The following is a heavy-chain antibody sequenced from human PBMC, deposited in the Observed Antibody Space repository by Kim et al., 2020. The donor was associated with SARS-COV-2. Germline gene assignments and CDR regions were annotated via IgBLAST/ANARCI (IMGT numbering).Heavy chain of an antibody. CDR2: IDCGNGDT. CDR3: LGGYYFDY. Sequence: ASVKVSCKTSGHTFTEDSIHWVRQAPGQRLVWMGGIDCGNGDTIYSQKFQGRVTFTTDTSASTGYMELSSLTSEDSAVYYCLGGYYFDYWGQGTLVTVSS. V-gene: IGHV1-3*01. D-gene: IGHD2-15*01. J-gene: IGHJ4*02. CDR1: GHTFTEDS.